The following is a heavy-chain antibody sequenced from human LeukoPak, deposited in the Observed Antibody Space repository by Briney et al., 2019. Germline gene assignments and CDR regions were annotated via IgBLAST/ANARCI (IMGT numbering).Heavy chain of an antibody. J-gene: IGHJ4*02. D-gene: IGHD4-17*01. Sequence: GRSLRLSCAASGFTFDDYAMHWVRRAPGKGLEWVSGISWNSGSIGYADSVKGRFTISRDNAKNSLYLQMNSLRAEDMALYYCAKDYGDYGFDYWGQGTLVTVSS. CDR3: AKDYGDYGFDY. CDR1: GFTFDDYA. V-gene: IGHV3-9*03. CDR2: ISWNSGSI.